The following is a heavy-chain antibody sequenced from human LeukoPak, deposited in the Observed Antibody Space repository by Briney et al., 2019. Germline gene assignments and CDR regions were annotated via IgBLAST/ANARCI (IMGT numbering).Heavy chain of an antibody. CDR3: AELGITMIGGV. CDR1: GFTFSNYG. Sequence: GGSLRLSCAASGFTFSNYGMNWVRQAPEKGLEWVSGISGNGGTTYYADSVKGRFTISRDNSKSTLYLQMNSLRAEDTAVYYCAELGITMIGGVWGKGTTVTISS. V-gene: IGHV3-23*01. CDR2: ISGNGGTT. J-gene: IGHJ6*04. D-gene: IGHD3-10*02.